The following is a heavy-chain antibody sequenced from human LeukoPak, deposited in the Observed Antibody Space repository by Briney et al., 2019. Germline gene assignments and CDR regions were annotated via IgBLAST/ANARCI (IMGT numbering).Heavy chain of an antibody. Sequence: GGSLRLSCAASGFSFSSYAMSWVRQAPGKGLGWVSGISGSGGNTYYADSVKGRFTISRDNSKNTLYLQMNSLRAEDTAVYYCAELGITMIGGVWGKGTTVTISS. CDR3: AELGITMIGGV. J-gene: IGHJ6*04. D-gene: IGHD3-10*02. CDR1: GFSFSSYA. CDR2: ISGSGGNT. V-gene: IGHV3-23*01.